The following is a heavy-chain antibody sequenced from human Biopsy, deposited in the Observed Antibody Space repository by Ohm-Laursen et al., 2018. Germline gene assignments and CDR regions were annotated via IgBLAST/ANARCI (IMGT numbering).Heavy chain of an antibody. J-gene: IGHJ4*02. Sequence: SLRLSCTAPGFTFSNYGMHWVRQAPGKGLEWLAVIWYDGSNKYYGDSVQGRFTISRDNSKNTVYLQMNSLRAEDTAIYYCARDSTMNTVTTADYWGQGTLVTVSS. CDR1: GFTFSNYG. CDR2: IWYDGSNK. D-gene: IGHD4-11*01. V-gene: IGHV3-33*01. CDR3: ARDSTMNTVTTADY.